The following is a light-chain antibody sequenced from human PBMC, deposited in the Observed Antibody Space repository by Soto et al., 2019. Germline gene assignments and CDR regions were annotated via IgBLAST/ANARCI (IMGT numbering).Light chain of an antibody. V-gene: IGKV3-15*01. CDR2: GAS. CDR1: QSVSSN. Sequence: ELVMTQSPATLPVSPGERATLSCRPSQSVSSNLAWFQQKPGQAPRLLIYGASTRATGIPARFSGFGSGTQFTLTISSLQSEDFAVCYCQQYNNWPRTFGQGTKVDIK. J-gene: IGKJ1*01. CDR3: QQYNNWPRT.